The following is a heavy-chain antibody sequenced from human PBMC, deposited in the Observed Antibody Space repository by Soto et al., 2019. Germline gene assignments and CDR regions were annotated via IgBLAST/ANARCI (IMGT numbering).Heavy chain of an antibody. CDR1: GFTFSDYY. CDR2: ISSRGSII. D-gene: IGHD3-22*01. J-gene: IGHJ4*02. CDR3: ATVRPYYYDSSGLNDF. Sequence: GGSLRLSCAASGFTFSDYYMSWIRQAPGKGLEWISYISSRGSIIYYADSVKGRFTTSRDNAKNSLCLQMDSLRAEDTAIYFCATVRPYYYDSSGLNDFWGQGTLVTVSS. V-gene: IGHV3-11*01.